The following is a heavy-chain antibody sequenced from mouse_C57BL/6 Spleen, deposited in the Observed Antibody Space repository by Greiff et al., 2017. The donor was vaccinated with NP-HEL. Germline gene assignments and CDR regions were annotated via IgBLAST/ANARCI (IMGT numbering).Heavy chain of an antibody. J-gene: IGHJ2*01. V-gene: IGHV1-55*01. CDR3: ASYYGSRQYYFDY. D-gene: IGHD1-1*01. CDR1: GYTFTSYW. Sequence: VQLQQSGAELVKPGASVKMSCKASGYTFTSYWITWVKQRPGQGLEWIGDIYPGSGSTNYNEKFKSKATLTVDTSSSTAYMQLSSLTSEDSAVYYCASYYGSRQYYFDYWGQGTTLTVSS. CDR2: IYPGSGST.